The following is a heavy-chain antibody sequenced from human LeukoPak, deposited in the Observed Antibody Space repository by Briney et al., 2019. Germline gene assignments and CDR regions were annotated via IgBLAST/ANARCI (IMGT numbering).Heavy chain of an antibody. CDR3: AKDITQAVADPNFDY. CDR1: GFTLDDYA. J-gene: IGHJ4*02. D-gene: IGHD6-19*01. Sequence: GRSLRLSCAASGFTLDDYAMHWVRQAPGKGLEWVSGISWNSGSIGYADSVKGRFTISRDNAKNSLYLQMNSLRAEDTALYYCAKDITQAVADPNFDYWGQGTLVTVSS. CDR2: ISWNSGSI. V-gene: IGHV3-9*01.